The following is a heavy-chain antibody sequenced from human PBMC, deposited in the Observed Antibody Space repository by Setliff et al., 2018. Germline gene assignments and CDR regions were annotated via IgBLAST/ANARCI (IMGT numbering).Heavy chain of an antibody. V-gene: IGHV4-4*08. CDR3: ARTARVPDC. Sequence: SETLSLTCTVSYGSISTYYWSWIRQPPGRGLEYIGYIYTSGIINYNPSLKSRVTMSLDTSKNQFSLSLTSVTAADTAMYFCARTARVPDCSGQGILVTVSS. J-gene: IGHJ4*02. CDR2: IYTSGII. CDR1: YGSISTYY.